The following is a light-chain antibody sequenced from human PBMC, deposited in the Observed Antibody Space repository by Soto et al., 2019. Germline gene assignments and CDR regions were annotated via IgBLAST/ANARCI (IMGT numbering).Light chain of an antibody. V-gene: IGKV3D-15*01. Sequence: ELVRTQSPANLSVSPGARATLSCRVSRNVSSNLASYQQKPGQDARLLLFDASTRAPGIPARFSGGGSGTDVTLTISRLQPEDFSVYYCQQYGSSPPLTFGQGTRLEIK. CDR1: RNVSSN. CDR3: QQYGSSPPLT. CDR2: DAS. J-gene: IGKJ5*01.